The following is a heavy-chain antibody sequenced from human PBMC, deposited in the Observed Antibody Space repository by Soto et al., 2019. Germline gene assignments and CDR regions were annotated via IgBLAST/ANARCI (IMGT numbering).Heavy chain of an antibody. J-gene: IGHJ6*02. V-gene: IGHV1-18*01. CDR1: GYTFTNYF. CDR3: ARENYYSGMDV. CDR2: ISAYNGNT. Sequence: QAHLVQSGAEVKKPGASVKVSCKASGYTFTNYFITWVRQAPGQGLEWMGRISAYNGNTNYAQMLHGRVTMTTDTSTATAYMEMRSLRSDDPAVYYCARENYYSGMDVWGQGTTVTVSS.